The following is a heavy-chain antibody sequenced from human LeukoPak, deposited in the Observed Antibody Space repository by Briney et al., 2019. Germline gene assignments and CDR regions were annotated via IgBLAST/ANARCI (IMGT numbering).Heavy chain of an antibody. CDR3: ARGPARYGGNYWFDP. CDR2: INRSGST. J-gene: IGHJ5*02. Sequence: SETLSLTCAIYGGSFSGYFWSWFRQPPGKGLEWIGEINRSGSTNYNSSLSLKSRVTISVDTSKNQFSLKLSSVTAADTAVYYCARGPARYGGNYWFDPWGQGTLVTVSS. V-gene: IGHV4-34*01. CDR1: GGSFSGYF. D-gene: IGHD4-23*01.